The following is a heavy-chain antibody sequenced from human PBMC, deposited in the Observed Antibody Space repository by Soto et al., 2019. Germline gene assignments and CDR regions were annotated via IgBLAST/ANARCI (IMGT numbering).Heavy chain of an antibody. CDR3: ARDPGIAVAGRNAFDI. Sequence: GSLRLSCAASGFTFSNYDIHWVRQITGKGLEWVAAIGTGGDTYFPDSVKGRFTISRDNSKNTLYLQMNSLRAEDTAVYYCARDPGIAVAGRNAFDIWGQGTMVTVSS. D-gene: IGHD6-19*01. CDR2: IGTGGDT. V-gene: IGHV3-13*01. CDR1: GFTFSNYD. J-gene: IGHJ3*02.